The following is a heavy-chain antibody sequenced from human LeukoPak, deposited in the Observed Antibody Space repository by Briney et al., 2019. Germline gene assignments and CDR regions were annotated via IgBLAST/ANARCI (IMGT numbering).Heavy chain of an antibody. J-gene: IGHJ6*03. V-gene: IGHV7-4-1*02. Sequence: GASVKVSCKASGYTFTSYAMNWVRQAPGQGLEWMGWINTNTGNPTYGQGFTGRFVFSLDTSVSTAYLQISSLKAEDTAVYYCARGACSGGSCYQYYYYMDVWGEGTTVTVSS. CDR1: GYTFTSYA. CDR2: INTNTGNP. D-gene: IGHD2-15*01. CDR3: ARGACSGGSCYQYYYYMDV.